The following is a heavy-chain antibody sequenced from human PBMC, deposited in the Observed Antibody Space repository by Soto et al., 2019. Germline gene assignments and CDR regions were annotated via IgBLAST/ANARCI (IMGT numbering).Heavy chain of an antibody. CDR3: ARAVSSNFGNFDY. V-gene: IGHV3-74*01. J-gene: IGHJ4*02. CDR2: ISVDGSST. Sequence: EVQLVESGGGLVQPAGSLRLSCAASGFTFSNYWMHWVRQAPGKGLVWVSRISVDGSSTNYADSVKGRFTVSRDNAKNTLYLQMDSLRAEDTAVYYCARAVSSNFGNFDYWGQGTLVPVSS. D-gene: IGHD4-4*01. CDR1: GFTFSNYW.